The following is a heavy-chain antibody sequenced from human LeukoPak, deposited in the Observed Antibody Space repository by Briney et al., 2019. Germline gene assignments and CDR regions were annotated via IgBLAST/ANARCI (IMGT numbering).Heavy chain of an antibody. Sequence: EASVKVSCKASGGTFSSYAISWVRQAPGQGLEWMGGIIPIFGTANYAHKFQGRVTITADESTSTAYMELSSLRSEDTAVYYCARKPRYYYYYYGMDVWGQGTTVTVSS. CDR2: IIPIFGTA. V-gene: IGHV1-69*13. CDR1: GGTFSSYA. CDR3: ARKPRYYYYYYGMDV. J-gene: IGHJ6*02.